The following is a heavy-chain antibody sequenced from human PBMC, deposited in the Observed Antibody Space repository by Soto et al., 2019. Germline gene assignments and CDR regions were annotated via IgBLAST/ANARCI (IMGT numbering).Heavy chain of an antibody. V-gene: IGHV1-69*08. CDR3: AREGGLMITFGGVIVTGVFDY. Sequence: QVQLVQSGAEVKKPGSSVKVSCKASGGTFSSYTISWVRQAPGQGLEWMGRIIPILGIANYAQKFQGRVTITADKSTSTAYMELSSLRSEDTAVYYCAREGGLMITFGGVIVTGVFDYWGQGTLVTVSS. CDR2: IIPILGIA. J-gene: IGHJ4*02. D-gene: IGHD3-16*02. CDR1: GGTFSSYT.